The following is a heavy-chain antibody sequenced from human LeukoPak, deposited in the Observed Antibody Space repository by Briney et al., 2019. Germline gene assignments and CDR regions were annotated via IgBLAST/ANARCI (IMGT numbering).Heavy chain of an antibody. CDR1: GFTFSSYA. V-gene: IGHV3-23*01. D-gene: IGHD2-2*01. CDR2: ISGSGGST. CDR3: AKKGGIVVVPAAPYYFDY. J-gene: IGHJ4*02. Sequence: AGGSLRLSCAASGFTFSSYAMSWVRQPPGKGLEWVSAISGSGGSTYYADSVKGRFTISRDNSKNTLYLQMNSLRAEDTAVYYCAKKGGIVVVPAAPYYFDYWGQGTLVTVSS.